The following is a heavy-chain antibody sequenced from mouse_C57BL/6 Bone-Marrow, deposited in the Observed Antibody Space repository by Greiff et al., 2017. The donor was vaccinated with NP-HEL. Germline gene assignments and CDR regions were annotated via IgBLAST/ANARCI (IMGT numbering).Heavy chain of an antibody. Sequence: QVQLQQSGAELVKPGASVKLSCTASGFNIKDYYMHWVKQRPGQGLEWIGWIYPRDGSTKYNEKFKGKATLTVDTSSSTAYREIHNLTSEDSAVYFCARRDYEGFAYWGQGTLVTVSA. CDR2: IYPRDGST. CDR3: ARRDYEGFAY. V-gene: IGHV1-85*01. J-gene: IGHJ3*01. CDR1: GFNIKDYY. D-gene: IGHD1-1*01.